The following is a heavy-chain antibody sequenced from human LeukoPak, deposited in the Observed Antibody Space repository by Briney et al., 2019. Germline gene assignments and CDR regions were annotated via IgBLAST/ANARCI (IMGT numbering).Heavy chain of an antibody. CDR2: IYSGGST. CDR1: GFTVSSNY. V-gene: IGHV3-66*01. CDR3: ARDDGSGGPFDY. J-gene: IGHJ4*02. Sequence: TGGSRRLSCEVSGFTVSSNYMNWVRQAPGKGLGWVSVIYSGGSTYYASSVKGRFTVSRDGPKNTLYLQMNSLRVEDTAVYYCARDDGSGGPFDYWGQGTLVTVYS. D-gene: IGHD3-10*01.